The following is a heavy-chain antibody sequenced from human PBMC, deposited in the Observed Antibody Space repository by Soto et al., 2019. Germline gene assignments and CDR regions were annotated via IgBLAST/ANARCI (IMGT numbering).Heavy chain of an antibody. Sequence: SETLSLTCAVYGGSFSGYYWSWIRQPPGKGLEWIGEINHSGSTNYNPSLKSRVTISVDTSKNQFSLKLSSVTAADTAVYYCAKEKSAAAGPYYFDYWGQGTLVTVSS. CDR3: AKEKSAAAGPYYFDY. CDR1: GGSFSGYY. J-gene: IGHJ4*02. V-gene: IGHV4-34*01. CDR2: INHSGST. D-gene: IGHD6-13*01.